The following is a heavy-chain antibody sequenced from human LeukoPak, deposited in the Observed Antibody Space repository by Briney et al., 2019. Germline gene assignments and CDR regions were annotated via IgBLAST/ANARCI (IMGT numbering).Heavy chain of an antibody. CDR3: ARRFKYSSSWYIDC. CDR1: GYRFTSYW. CDR2: IDPSDSYT. J-gene: IGHJ4*02. Sequence: RGESLNISCKGSGYRFTSYWISWVRQMPGKGLEWMGRIDPSDSYTNYSPSFQGHVTISADKSISTAYLQWSSLKASDTAMYYCARRFKYSSSWYIDCWGQGTLVTVSS. D-gene: IGHD6-13*01. V-gene: IGHV5-10-1*01.